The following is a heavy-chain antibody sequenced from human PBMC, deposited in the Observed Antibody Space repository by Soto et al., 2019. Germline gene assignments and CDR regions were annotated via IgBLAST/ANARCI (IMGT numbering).Heavy chain of an antibody. CDR3: ARGAYGSPSVFDF. Sequence: QVHLQESGPGLVKPSLTLSLSCTVSGASINTGDNYWTWIRQPPGKGLEWIGYIYDGGSNYFNPTLKGRVAISADTAKNEFSLSLTSVRVAASAVYFCARGAYGSPSVFDFWCHGALVTVSS. CDR1: GASINTGDNY. J-gene: IGHJ5*01. D-gene: IGHD3-10*01. CDR2: IYDGGSN. V-gene: IGHV4-30-4*01.